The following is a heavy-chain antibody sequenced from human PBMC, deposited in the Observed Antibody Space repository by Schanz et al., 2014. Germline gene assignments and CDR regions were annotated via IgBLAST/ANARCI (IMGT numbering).Heavy chain of an antibody. J-gene: IGHJ2*01. CDR3: GRAGTGMAGWYFEL. Sequence: EVPLVESGGGLVQPGGSLRLSCAASGFTFSSYSMNWVRQAPGKGLEYVSAISHDGYSTYYADSVKGRFTISRDNSKNTLFLQMSSLRVDDMAVYYCGRAGTGMAGWYFELWGHGTLVTVSS. CDR1: GFTFSSYS. D-gene: IGHD5-18*01. V-gene: IGHV3-64D*06. CDR2: ISHDGYST.